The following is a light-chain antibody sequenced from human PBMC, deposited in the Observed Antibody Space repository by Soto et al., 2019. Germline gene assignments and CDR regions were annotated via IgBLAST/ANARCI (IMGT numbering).Light chain of an antibody. CDR3: QSYDSSLSGYV. J-gene: IGLJ1*01. Sequence: QSVLTQPPSVSEAPGQRVTISCTGSSSNIGAGYEAHWYQQVPGTAPKLLIYENNNRPSGVPDRFSGSKSGTSASLAITGRQAEDAAEYYCQSYDSSLSGYVFGTGTKPTVL. CDR2: ENN. V-gene: IGLV1-40*01. CDR1: SSNIGAGYE.